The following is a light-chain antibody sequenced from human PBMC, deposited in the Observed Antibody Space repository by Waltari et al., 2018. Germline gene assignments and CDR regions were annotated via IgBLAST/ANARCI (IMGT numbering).Light chain of an antibody. V-gene: IGLV1-51*02. CDR3: GAWDSSLTAL. Sequence: QSVLTQPPSVSAAPGQKVTISCSGSSSHIGKNYVSWYQQLPGTAPKLLIYENNKRPSGIPDRFSGSKSGTSATLGITGLQTGDEADYYCGAWDSSLTALFGGGTKLTVL. CDR2: ENN. CDR1: SSHIGKNY. J-gene: IGLJ2*01.